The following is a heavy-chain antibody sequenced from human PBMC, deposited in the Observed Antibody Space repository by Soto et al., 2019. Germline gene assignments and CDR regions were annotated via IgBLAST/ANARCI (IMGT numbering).Heavy chain of an antibody. Sequence: GGSLRLSCAASGFTFSSYGMHWVRQAPGKGLEWVAVISYDGSNKYYADSVKGRFTISRDNSKNTLYLQMNSLRAEDTAVYYCARSFRLTYYFDYWGQGTLVTVSS. J-gene: IGHJ4*02. CDR2: ISYDGSNK. CDR1: GFTFSSYG. CDR3: ARSFRLTYYFDY. V-gene: IGHV3-30*03.